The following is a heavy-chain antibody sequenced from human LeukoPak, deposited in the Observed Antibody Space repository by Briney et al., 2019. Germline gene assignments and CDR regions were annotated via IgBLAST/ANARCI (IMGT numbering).Heavy chain of an antibody. CDR1: GFTFSSYA. Sequence: GGSLRLSCAASGFTFSSYAMSWVCQAPGKGLEWVSAISGSGGSTYYADSVKGRFTISRDNSKNTLYLQMNSLRAEDTAVYYCAKDPLQHFYGMDVWGQGTTVTVSS. CDR3: AKDPLQHFYGMDV. CDR2: ISGSGGST. V-gene: IGHV3-23*01. D-gene: IGHD3-3*02. J-gene: IGHJ6*02.